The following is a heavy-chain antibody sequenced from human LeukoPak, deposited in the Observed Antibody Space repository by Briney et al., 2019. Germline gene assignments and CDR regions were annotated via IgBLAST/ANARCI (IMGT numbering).Heavy chain of an antibody. V-gene: IGHV3-23*01. CDR2: ITDNGIST. J-gene: IGHJ4*02. D-gene: IGHD1-26*01. CDR3: AKGLRGRYDY. Sequence: GGSLRLSCAASGFTFNSYAMAWVRQAPEKGLEWVSSITDNGISTYYADSVKGRFTISRDNSKNTLFLQMNSLRAEDTAVYFCAKGLRGRYDYWGQGTLGTVSS. CDR1: GFTFNSYA.